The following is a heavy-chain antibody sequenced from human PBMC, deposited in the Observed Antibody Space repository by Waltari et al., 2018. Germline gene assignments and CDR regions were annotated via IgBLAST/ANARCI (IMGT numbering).Heavy chain of an antibody. CDR2: ISDNGRGT. Sequence: HLVESGGGLVHPGESLRLSCAASGFTFSNYWMHWVRQRPGEGPGWGSRISDNGRGTSYSDSVEGRFTVSRDNAENILFLQMRNLRADDTGVYYCARAASGWYDFDYWGQGVLVTVSS. CDR3: ARAASGWYDFDY. J-gene: IGHJ4*02. CDR1: GFTFSNYW. V-gene: IGHV3-74*01. D-gene: IGHD6-19*01.